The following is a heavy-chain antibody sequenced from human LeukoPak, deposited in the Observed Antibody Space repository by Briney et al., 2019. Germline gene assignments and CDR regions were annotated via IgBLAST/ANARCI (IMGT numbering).Heavy chain of an antibody. D-gene: IGHD3-10*01. V-gene: IGHV1-24*01. CDR1: GYTLTELS. CDR2: FDPEDGET. J-gene: IGHJ4*02. Sequence: ASVKVSRKVSGYTLTELSMHWVRQAPGKGLEWMGGFDPEDGETIYAQKFQGRVTMTEDTSTDTAYMELSSLRSEDTAVYYCATINGLWFGEYHGGFDYWGQGTLVTVSS. CDR3: ATINGLWFGEYHGGFDY.